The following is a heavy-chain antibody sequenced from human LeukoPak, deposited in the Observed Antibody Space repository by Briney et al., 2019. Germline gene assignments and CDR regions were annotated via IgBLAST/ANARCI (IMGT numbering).Heavy chain of an antibody. V-gene: IGHV4-59*08. D-gene: IGHD6-13*01. CDR1: GDSISNYY. Sequence: SETLSLTCTVSGDSISNYYWSWIRQPPGKGLEWIGYIRYSGSANYNPSLRSRVTTSIDTSKNQFSLKLSSVTATDTAVYYCARHAREKYSTSWYDYWGQGTLVTVSS. J-gene: IGHJ4*02. CDR2: IRYSGSA. CDR3: ARHAREKYSTSWYDY.